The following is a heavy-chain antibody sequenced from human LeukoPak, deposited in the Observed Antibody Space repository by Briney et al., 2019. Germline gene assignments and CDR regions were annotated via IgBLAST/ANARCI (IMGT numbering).Heavy chain of an antibody. V-gene: IGHV1-2*02. D-gene: IGHD3-3*01. J-gene: IGHJ4*02. CDR3: ARGPPIFGVFITPFDY. Sequence: GASVKVSCKASGYTFTGYYMHWVRQAPGQGLEWMGWINPNSGGTNYAQKFQGRVTMTRDTSVSTAYMELSRLRSDDTAVYYCARGPPIFGVFITPFDYWGQGTLVTVSS. CDR1: GYTFTGYY. CDR2: INPNSGGT.